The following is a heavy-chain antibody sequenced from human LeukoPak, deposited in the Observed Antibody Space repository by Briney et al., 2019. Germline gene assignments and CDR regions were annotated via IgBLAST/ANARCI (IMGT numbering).Heavy chain of an antibody. CDR2: INPNSGDT. J-gene: IGHJ3*02. D-gene: IGHD3-9*01. Sequence: GASVKVSCKASGYTFTSYDINWVRQAPGQGLEWMGWINPNSGDTNYAQKFQGRVTMTRDTSISTAYMELSRLRSDDTAVYYCARVLQYYDILTGWPQVNAFDIWGQGTMVTVSS. CDR3: ARVLQYYDILTGWPQVNAFDI. V-gene: IGHV1-2*02. CDR1: GYTFTSYD.